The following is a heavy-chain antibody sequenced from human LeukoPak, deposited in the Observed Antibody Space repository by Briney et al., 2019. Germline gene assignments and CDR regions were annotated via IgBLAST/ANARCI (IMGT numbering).Heavy chain of an antibody. CDR1: GGSISSYY. J-gene: IGHJ6*02. CDR2: IYYSGST. CDR3: ASRGYSNGGGLGAMDV. Sequence: SETLSLTCNLSGGSISSYYWSWSRQPPGKGLEWIGYIYYSGSTNCNPSLKSRVTISVDTSKNQFSLKLSSVTAADTAVYYCASRGYSNGGGLGAMDVWGQGTTVTVSS. D-gene: IGHD5-18*01. V-gene: IGHV4-59*08.